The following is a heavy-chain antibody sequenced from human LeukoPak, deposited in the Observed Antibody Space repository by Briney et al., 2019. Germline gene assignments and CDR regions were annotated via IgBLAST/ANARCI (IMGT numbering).Heavy chain of an antibody. J-gene: IGHJ5*02. CDR1: GFSFSGSA. CDR2: IRSQTNNYAT. D-gene: IGHD3-3*01. V-gene: IGHV3-73*01. Sequence: GGSLRLSCAASGFSFSGSAMHWVRQASGKGLEWIGLIRSQTNNYATAYAASLKGRFTISRDDSKNTTYLQLNSLKIEDTAVYYCTRGSTVSGNNAWGQGTLVAVSS. CDR3: TRGSTVSGNNA.